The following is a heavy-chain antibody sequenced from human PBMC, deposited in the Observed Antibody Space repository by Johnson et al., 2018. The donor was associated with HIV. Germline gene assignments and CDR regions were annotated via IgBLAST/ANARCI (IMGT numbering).Heavy chain of an antibody. CDR1: GFTFSSYG. D-gene: IGHD3-22*01. J-gene: IGHJ3*01. V-gene: IGHV3-30*02. CDR3: ARGAYYYLI. Sequence: QVQLVESGGGVVQPGGSLRLSCAASGFTFSSYGMHWVRQAPGKGLEWVAFIRYDGTSEYYADSVKGRFTISRDNARNSVFLQMNSLRAEDTAVYYCARGAYYYLIWGQGTMVTVSS. CDR2: IRYDGTSE.